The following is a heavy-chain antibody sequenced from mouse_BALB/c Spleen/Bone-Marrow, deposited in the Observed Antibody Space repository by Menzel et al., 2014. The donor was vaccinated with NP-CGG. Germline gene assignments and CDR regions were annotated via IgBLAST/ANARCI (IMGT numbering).Heavy chain of an antibody. CDR1: GYTFTSYW. D-gene: IGHD1-1*01. Sequence: QVQLQQSGAELVKPGASVKLSCKASGYTFTSYWMHWVKQRPGQGLEWIGEINPSNGRTNYNEKFKSKATLTVDKSSSTAYMQLSRLASEDFAVYYCARRTTTVVATDYWGQGPPLPVSS. CDR2: INPSNGRT. CDR3: ARRTTTVVATDY. V-gene: IGHV1S81*02. J-gene: IGHJ2*01.